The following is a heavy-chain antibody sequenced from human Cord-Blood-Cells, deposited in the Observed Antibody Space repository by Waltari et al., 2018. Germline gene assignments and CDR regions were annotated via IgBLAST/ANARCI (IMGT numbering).Heavy chain of an antibody. CDR1: GGSISSSNW. CDR3: ARFGSSSWYYYYYGMDV. Sequence: QVQLQESGPGLVKPSGTLSLTCAVSGGSISSSNWWSWVRQPPGKGLEWIGEICHSGTTTYHPSLKSPVTISVDKSKNQFSLKLSSVTAAATAVYYCARFGSSSWYYYYYGMDVWGQGTTVTVSS. D-gene: IGHD6-13*01. CDR2: ICHSGTT. J-gene: IGHJ6*02. V-gene: IGHV4-4*02.